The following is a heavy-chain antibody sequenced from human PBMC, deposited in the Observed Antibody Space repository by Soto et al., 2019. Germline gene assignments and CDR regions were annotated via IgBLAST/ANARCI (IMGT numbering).Heavy chain of an antibody. Sequence: SLRLSCLASVFTFTDYNMRWIRQTPGGGLEWLSYISSTGESIYYSDSVKGRFTVSRDNAKNSLFLQMNSLRVEDTAIYYCARALYPNFYHRSWQAADVGGKGTLVT. CDR2: ISSTGESI. CDR3: ARALYPNFYHRSWQAADV. V-gene: IGHV3-11*01. D-gene: IGHD3-22*01. CDR1: VFTFTDYN. J-gene: IGHJ3*01.